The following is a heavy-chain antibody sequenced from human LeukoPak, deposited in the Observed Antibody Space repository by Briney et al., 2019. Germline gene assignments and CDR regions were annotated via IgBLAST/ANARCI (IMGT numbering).Heavy chain of an antibody. J-gene: IGHJ3*02. CDR2: ISSSGSTI. D-gene: IGHD2-2*01. CDR3: ASRDCSSTGCAHDAFDI. Sequence: PGGSLRLSCAASGFTFSDYYMSWIRQAPGKGLEWVSYISSSGSTIYYADSVKGRFTISRDNAKNSLYLQMNSLRAEDTAVYYCASRDCSSTGCAHDAFDIWGQGTMVTVSS. V-gene: IGHV3-11*01. CDR1: GFTFSDYY.